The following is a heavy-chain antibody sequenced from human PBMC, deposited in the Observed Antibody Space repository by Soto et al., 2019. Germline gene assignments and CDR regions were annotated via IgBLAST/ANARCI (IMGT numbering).Heavy chain of an antibody. CDR3: ARHFCSGGACYSGADFAY. Sequence: PGESLKISCKGSGYSFTNYWISWVRQMPGKGLEWMGRIDPSDSYTNYSPSFQGHVTISADKSISTAYLQWNSLKASDTAMYYCARHFCSGGACYSGADFAYWGQGTLVTVSS. CDR2: IDPSDSYT. D-gene: IGHD2-15*01. J-gene: IGHJ4*02. V-gene: IGHV5-10-1*01. CDR1: GYSFTNYW.